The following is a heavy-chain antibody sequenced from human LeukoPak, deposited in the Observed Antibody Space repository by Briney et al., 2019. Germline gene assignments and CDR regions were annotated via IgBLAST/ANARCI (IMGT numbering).Heavy chain of an antibody. J-gene: IGHJ4*02. Sequence: GGSLTLSSAASGFTFSTYAMGWVRQAPGEGLRWVSSISGNGVTTYYADSVKGRFTISRDNSKNTLYLQMNSLRAEDTALYYCAKALYGGNTVWGQGTLVTVSS. CDR1: GFTFSTYA. D-gene: IGHD4-23*01. CDR2: ISGNGVTT. CDR3: AKALYGGNTV. V-gene: IGHV3-23*01.